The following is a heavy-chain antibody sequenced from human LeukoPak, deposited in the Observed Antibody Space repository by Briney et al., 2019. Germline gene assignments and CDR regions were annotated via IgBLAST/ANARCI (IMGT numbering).Heavy chain of an antibody. V-gene: IGHV1-2*02. CDR1: GYTFTGYY. CDR3: ARDRTYFDSWSGYRPADMDV. D-gene: IGHD3-3*01. J-gene: IGHJ6*03. CDR2: INPNSGGT. Sequence: ASVKVSCKASGYTFTGYYIHWVRQAPGQGLEWMGWINPNSGGTNYAQKFQGRVTMTTDTSTSTAYMELRSLRSDDTAVYYCARDRTYFDSWSGYRPADMDVWGKGTTVTVSS.